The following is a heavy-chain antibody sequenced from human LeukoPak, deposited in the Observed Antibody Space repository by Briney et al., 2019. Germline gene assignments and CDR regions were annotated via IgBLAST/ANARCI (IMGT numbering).Heavy chain of an antibody. CDR1: GDSVSSNCAA. J-gene: IGHJ4*02. Sequence: SQTLSFTCAISGDSVSSNCAAWNWIRQSPSRGLEWLGRTYYRSKWYNDYAVSVKSRITINPDTSKNQFSLQLNSVTPEDTAVYYCARDAPYNYGSGSYFSYFDYWGQGTLVTVPS. V-gene: IGHV6-1*01. CDR3: ARDAPYNYGSGSYFSYFDY. CDR2: TYYRSKWYN. D-gene: IGHD3-10*01.